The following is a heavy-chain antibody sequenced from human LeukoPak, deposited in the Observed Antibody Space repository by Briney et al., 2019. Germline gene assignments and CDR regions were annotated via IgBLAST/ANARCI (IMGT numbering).Heavy chain of an antibody. J-gene: IGHJ4*02. V-gene: IGHV3-7*04. D-gene: IGHD5-24*01. CDR2: IKQDGSEK. CDR1: GFTFGSYW. CDR3: TRVGYIDEGIDY. Sequence: GGSLRLSCAASGFTFGSYWMSWVRQAPGKGLEWVANIKQDGSEKYYVDSVKGRFTISGDNAKNSLYLQMNSLRAEDTAIYYCTRVGYIDEGIDYWGQGTLVTVSS.